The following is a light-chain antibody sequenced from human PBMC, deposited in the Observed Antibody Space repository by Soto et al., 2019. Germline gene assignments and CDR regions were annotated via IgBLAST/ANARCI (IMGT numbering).Light chain of an antibody. CDR1: QAIRND. V-gene: IGKV1-6*01. J-gene: IGKJ1*01. Sequence: AIQMTQSPSSLSASVGDRVTITCRASQAIRNDLSWYNQKPGKAPKLLMYAASSIQTGVPSRFSGSGSGTDFTLTISSLQPEDFATYYCLQHFNYPWTFGQGTKVEIK. CDR3: LQHFNYPWT. CDR2: AAS.